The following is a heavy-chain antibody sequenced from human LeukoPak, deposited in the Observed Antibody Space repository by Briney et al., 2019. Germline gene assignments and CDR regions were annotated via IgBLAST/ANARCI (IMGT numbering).Heavy chain of an antibody. Sequence: GASVKVSCKASGGTFGSHAISWVRQAPGQGLEWMGGIIPIFGTANYAQKFQGRVTITADESTSTAYMELSSLRSEDTAVYYCARGTPFDSSGYHYYFDYWGQGTLVTVSS. CDR3: ARGTPFDSSGYHYYFDY. D-gene: IGHD3-22*01. CDR1: GGTFGSHA. J-gene: IGHJ4*02. V-gene: IGHV1-69*13. CDR2: IIPIFGTA.